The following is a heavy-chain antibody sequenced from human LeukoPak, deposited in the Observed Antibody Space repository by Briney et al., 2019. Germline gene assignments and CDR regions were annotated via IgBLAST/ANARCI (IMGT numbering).Heavy chain of an antibody. CDR1: GGSINSGGYY. J-gene: IGHJ6*02. CDR3: ARERYYYDSSGYLNYYYYYGMDV. V-gene: IGHV4-31*03. Sequence: SQTLSLTCTVSGGSINSGGYYWSSIRQHPGKSLEWIGYIYYSGSTYYNPSLKSRVTISVDTSKNQFSLKLSSVTAADTAVYYCARERYYYDSSGYLNYYYYYGMDVWGQGTTVTVSS. D-gene: IGHD3-22*01. CDR2: IYYSGST.